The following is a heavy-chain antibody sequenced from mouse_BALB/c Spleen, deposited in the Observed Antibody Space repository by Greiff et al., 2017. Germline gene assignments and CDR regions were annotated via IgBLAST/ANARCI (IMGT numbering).Heavy chain of an antibody. CDR2: ISTYYGDA. D-gene: IGHD2-14*01. CDR3: AREGGTAGYFDY. V-gene: IGHV1S137*01. CDR1: GYTFTDYA. J-gene: IGHJ2*01. Sequence: QVQLQQSGAELVRPGVSVKISCKGSGYTFTDYAMHWVKQSHAKSLEWIGVISTYYGDASYNQKFKGKATMTVDKSSSTAYMELARLTSEDSAIYYGAREGGTAGYFDYWGQGTTLTVSS.